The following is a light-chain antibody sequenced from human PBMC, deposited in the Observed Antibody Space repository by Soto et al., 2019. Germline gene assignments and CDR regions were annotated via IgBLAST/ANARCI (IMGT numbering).Light chain of an antibody. CDR2: EGS. CDR1: SSDVGRYNL. Sequence: QSALTQPASVSGSPGQSITISCTGTSSDVGRYNLVSWYQQHPGKAPKLMIYEGSKRPSGVSNRFSGSKSGNTASLTISGLQAEYEADYYCCSYAGSDTPYVFGTGTKLTVL. CDR3: CSYAGSDTPYV. J-gene: IGLJ1*01. V-gene: IGLV2-23*01.